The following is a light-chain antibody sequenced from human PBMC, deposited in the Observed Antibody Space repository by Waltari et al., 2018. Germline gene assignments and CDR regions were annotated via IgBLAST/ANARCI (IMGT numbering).Light chain of an antibody. Sequence: QLVLTQSPSASASLGASVKLTCTLSSGHSNNIIAWLQQRPEKGPRYLMKVNSDGSHNKGEEIPDRFSGSSSGAERYLTISSVQSEDEADYYCQTGGHGTWVFGGGTTLTVL. V-gene: IGLV4-69*01. CDR3: QTGGHGTWV. CDR1: SGHSNNI. J-gene: IGLJ3*02. CDR2: VNSDGSH.